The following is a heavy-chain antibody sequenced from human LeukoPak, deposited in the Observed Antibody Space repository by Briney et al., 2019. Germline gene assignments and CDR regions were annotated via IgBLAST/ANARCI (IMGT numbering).Heavy chain of an antibody. D-gene: IGHD3-10*01. CDR1: GGSFSGYY. Sequence: SETLSLTCAVYGGSFSGYYWSWIRQPPWKGLEWIGEINHSGSTNYNPSLKSRVTISVDTSKNQFSLKLSSVTAADTAVYYCARGGYYGSGSYYPYHYWGQGTLVTVSS. CDR2: INHSGST. J-gene: IGHJ4*02. CDR3: ARGGYYGSGSYYPYHY. V-gene: IGHV4-34*01.